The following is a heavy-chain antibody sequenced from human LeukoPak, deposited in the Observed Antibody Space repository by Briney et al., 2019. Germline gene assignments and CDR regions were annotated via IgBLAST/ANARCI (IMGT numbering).Heavy chain of an antibody. V-gene: IGHV3-23*01. D-gene: IGHD3-10*01. CDR1: GFTFSSYG. CDR3: ARDGAMVRGVIWYYYYMDV. Sequence: GGSLRLSCAASGFTFSSYGMSWVRQAPGKGLEWVSAISGSGGSTYYADSVKGRFTISRDNAKNTLYLQMNSLRAEDTAVYYCARDGAMVRGVIWYYYYMDVWGKGTTVTISS. J-gene: IGHJ6*03. CDR2: ISGSGGST.